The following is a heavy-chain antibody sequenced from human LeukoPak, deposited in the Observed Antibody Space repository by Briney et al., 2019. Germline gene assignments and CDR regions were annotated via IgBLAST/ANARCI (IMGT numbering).Heavy chain of an antibody. V-gene: IGHV1-18*04. CDR2: ISAYNGNT. CDR3: ARDPRITGTELGKNWFDP. CDR1: GYTFTSYY. Sequence: ASVKVSCKASGYTFTSYYMRWVRQAPGQGLEWMGWISAYNGNTNYAQKLQGRVTMTTDTSTSTAYMELRSLRSDDTAVYYCARDPRITGTELGKNWFDPWGQGTLVTVSS. J-gene: IGHJ5*02. D-gene: IGHD1-20*01.